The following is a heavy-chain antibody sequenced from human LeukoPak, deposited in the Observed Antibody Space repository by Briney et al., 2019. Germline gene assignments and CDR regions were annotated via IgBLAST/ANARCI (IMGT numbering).Heavy chain of an antibody. Sequence: PGGSLRLSCAASGFTFSDYYMSWIRQAPGKGLEWVSYISSSGSTIYYADSVKGRFTISRDNAKNSLYLQMNSLRAEDTAVYYCARDTAMVTGYNYYGMDVWGQGTTVTVSS. V-gene: IGHV3-11*01. CDR2: ISSSGSTI. CDR3: ARDTAMVTGYNYYGMDV. D-gene: IGHD5-18*01. J-gene: IGHJ6*02. CDR1: GFTFSDYY.